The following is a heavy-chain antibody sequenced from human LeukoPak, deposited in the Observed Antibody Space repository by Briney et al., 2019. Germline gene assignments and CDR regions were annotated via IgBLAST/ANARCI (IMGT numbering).Heavy chain of an antibody. Sequence: GGSLRLSCAASGNYWMHWVRQAPGKGLVWVSHINSDGSWTSYADSVKGRFTISKDNAKNTVYLKMNSLRAEDTAVYYCVSFYETYGGRGTLVTVSS. CDR3: VSFYETY. CDR1: GNYW. CDR2: INSDGSWT. J-gene: IGHJ4*02. V-gene: IGHV3-74*01. D-gene: IGHD2/OR15-2a*01.